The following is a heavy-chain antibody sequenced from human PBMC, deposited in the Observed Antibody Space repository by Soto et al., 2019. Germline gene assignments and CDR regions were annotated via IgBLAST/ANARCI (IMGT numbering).Heavy chain of an antibody. CDR3: ARAHWGYRVDY. CDR2: IYYSGST. D-gene: IGHD5-12*01. V-gene: IGHV4-39*01. Sequence: SETLSLTCTVSGGSISSSSYYWGWIRQPPGKGLEWIGSIYYSGSTYYNPSLKSRVTISVDTSKNQFSLKLSSVTAADTAVYYCARAHWGYRVDYWGQGTLVTVSS. CDR1: GGSISSSSYY. J-gene: IGHJ4*02.